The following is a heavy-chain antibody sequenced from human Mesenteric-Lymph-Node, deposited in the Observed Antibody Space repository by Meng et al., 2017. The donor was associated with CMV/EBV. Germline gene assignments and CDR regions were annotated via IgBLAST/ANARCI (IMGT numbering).Heavy chain of an antibody. CDR2: ISGSSSYR. J-gene: IGHJ4*02. D-gene: IGHD6-6*01. Sequence: GESLRLSCAGSGFTFRIYAMHWVRQAPGKGLEWVSSISGSSSYRYYADSVKGRFTISSDNAKNSVYLQMNSLRAEDTAVYYCARGEAARLEVADYWGQGTLVTVSS. V-gene: IGHV3-21*06. CDR3: ARGEAARLEVADY. CDR1: GFTFRIYA.